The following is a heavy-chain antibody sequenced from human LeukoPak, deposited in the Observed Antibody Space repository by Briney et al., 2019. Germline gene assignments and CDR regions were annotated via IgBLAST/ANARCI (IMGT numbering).Heavy chain of an antibody. D-gene: IGHD5-12*01. V-gene: IGHV1-2*02. J-gene: IGHJ1*01. Sequence: ASVKVSCKASGYSFVGYYLHWVRQAPGQGLKWMSWIDPYTGNTHYAQKFQGRLTVTRDTSISTTYMELSWLTSDDTAMYYCAREYSASEHWGQGTLVTVSS. CDR2: IDPYTGNT. CDR1: GYSFVGYY. CDR3: AREYSASEH.